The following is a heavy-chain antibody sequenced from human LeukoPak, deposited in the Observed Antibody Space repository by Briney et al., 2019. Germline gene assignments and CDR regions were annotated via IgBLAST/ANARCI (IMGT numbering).Heavy chain of an antibody. CDR2: IYYSGST. V-gene: IGHV4-31*03. Sequence: SEALSLTCTVFGGSISSGGYYWSWIRQHPGKGLEWIGYIYYSGSTYYNPSLESRVTISVDTSKNQFSLKLSSVTAADTAVYYCARGGDQINFDYWGQGTLVTVSS. CDR1: GGSISSGGYY. CDR3: ARGGDQINFDY. D-gene: IGHD2-21*02. J-gene: IGHJ4*02.